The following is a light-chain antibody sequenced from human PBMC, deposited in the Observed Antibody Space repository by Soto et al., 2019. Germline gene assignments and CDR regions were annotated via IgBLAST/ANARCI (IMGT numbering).Light chain of an antibody. CDR1: QTISSW. V-gene: IGKV1-5*01. CDR3: QQYKSEWT. CDR2: AAS. Sequence: DIQMTQSPSTLSGSVGDRVTITCRASQTISSWLAWYQQKPGKAPKLLIYAASTLQSGVPSRFSGTGSGTEFNLTISGLQPDDFATYFCQQYKSEWTFGQGTKVDIK. J-gene: IGKJ1*01.